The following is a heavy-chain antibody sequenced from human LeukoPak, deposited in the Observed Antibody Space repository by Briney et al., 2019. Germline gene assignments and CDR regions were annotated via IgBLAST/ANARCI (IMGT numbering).Heavy chain of an antibody. V-gene: IGHV3-23*01. Sequence: GGSLRLSCAASGFTFSSYAMSWVRQAPGKGLEWVSAISGSGGSTYYADSVKGRFTISRNNSKNTLYLQMNSLRAEDTAVYCCAKFERSGYCSGGSCYATPYNWFDPWGQGTLVTVSS. D-gene: IGHD2-15*01. J-gene: IGHJ5*02. CDR2: ISGSGGST. CDR1: GFTFSSYA. CDR3: AKFERSGYCSGGSCYATPYNWFDP.